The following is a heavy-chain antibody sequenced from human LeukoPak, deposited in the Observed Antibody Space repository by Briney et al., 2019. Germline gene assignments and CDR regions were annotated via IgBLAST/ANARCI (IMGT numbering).Heavy chain of an antibody. V-gene: IGHV3-23*01. D-gene: IGHD1-26*01. CDR2: ISGNGDTT. CDR1: GFTFSSYA. J-gene: IGHJ4*02. CDR3: ARDLYGSYYYFDY. Sequence: QPGGSLRLSCAASGFTFSSYAMSWVRQAPGKGLEWVSAISGNGDTTYYTDSVKGRFTISRDNAKNSLYLQMNSLRAEDTAVYYCARDLYGSYYYFDYWGQGTLVTVSS.